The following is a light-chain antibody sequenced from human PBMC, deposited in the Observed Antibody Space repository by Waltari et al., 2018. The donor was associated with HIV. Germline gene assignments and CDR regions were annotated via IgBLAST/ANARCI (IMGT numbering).Light chain of an antibody. V-gene: IGKV1-9*01. CDR3: QQHNDYTQST. J-gene: IGKJ4*01. Sequence: IQLTQSPLFLPASLGARVTLPSRTSHASSNYLGWYQQKTGTAPNPLIYAASTLHSGVPSRFSGSGSGTEYTLTITSLHPEDDATYYCQQHNDYTQSTFGGGTKVEIE. CDR1: HASSNY. CDR2: AAS.